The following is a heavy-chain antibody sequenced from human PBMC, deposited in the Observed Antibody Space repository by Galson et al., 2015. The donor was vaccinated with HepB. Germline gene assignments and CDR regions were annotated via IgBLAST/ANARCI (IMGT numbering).Heavy chain of an antibody. D-gene: IGHD3-22*01. Sequence: SLRLSCAASGFTFSDYYMSWIRQAPGKGLEWVSYISSSGSTIYYADSVKGRFTISRDNAKNSLYLQMNSLRAEDTAVYYCANGPGYYDSSGYYFGQIDSWGQGTLVTVSS. V-gene: IGHV3-11*01. J-gene: IGHJ4*02. CDR1: GFTFSDYY. CDR3: ANGPGYYDSSGYYFGQIDS. CDR2: ISSSGSTI.